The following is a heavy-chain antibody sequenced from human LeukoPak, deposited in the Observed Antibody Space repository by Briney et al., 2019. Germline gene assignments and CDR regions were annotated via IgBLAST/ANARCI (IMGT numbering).Heavy chain of an antibody. D-gene: IGHD3-10*01. CDR1: GGSISSYY. CDR3: ARVLYYYGSGSYPDDYYYGMDV. J-gene: IGHJ6*02. V-gene: IGHV4-59*01. CDR2: IYYSGST. Sequence: SETLSLTCTVSGGSISSYYWSWIRQPPGKGLEWIGYIYYSGSTNYNPSLKSRVTISVDTSKNQFSLKLSSATAADTAVYYCARVLYYYGSGSYPDDYYYGMDVWGQGTTVTVSS.